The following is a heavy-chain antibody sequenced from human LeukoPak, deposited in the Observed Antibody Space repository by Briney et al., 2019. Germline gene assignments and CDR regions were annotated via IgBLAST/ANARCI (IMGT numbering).Heavy chain of an antibody. V-gene: IGHV6-1*01. D-gene: IGHD1-26*01. Sequence: SQTLSLTCAISGDSFSSNSAAWNWLRQSPSRGLEWLGRTYYRSKWGNDYAVSVKSRITINPDTSKNQFSLQLNSVTPEDTAVYYCARDWYNGGYYRFDYWGQGTLVTVSS. CDR2: TYYRSKWGN. J-gene: IGHJ4*02. CDR1: GDSFSSNSAA. CDR3: ARDWYNGGYYRFDY.